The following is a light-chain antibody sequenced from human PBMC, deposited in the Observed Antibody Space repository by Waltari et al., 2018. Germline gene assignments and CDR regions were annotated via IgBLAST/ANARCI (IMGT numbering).Light chain of an antibody. CDR2: WAS. CDR3: HHYYIPPLT. V-gene: IGKV4-1*01. J-gene: IGKJ5*01. CDR1: HSLLPSFNSNTY. Sequence: DIVLTQSPDSLAVSLGERATINCKSSHSLLPSFNSNTYIAWYQQKPGPPPKLRINWASARGSGVPERFSGSGSETDFTLTISSLQAEDVAVYYCHHYYIPPLTFGQGTRLEIK.